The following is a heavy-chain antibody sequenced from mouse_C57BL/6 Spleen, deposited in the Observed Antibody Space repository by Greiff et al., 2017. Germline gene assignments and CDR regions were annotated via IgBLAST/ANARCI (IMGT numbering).Heavy chain of an antibody. Sequence: EVQVVESGGGLVQPGGSMKLSCVASGFTFSNYWMNWVRQSPEKGLEWVAQIRLKSDNYATHYAESVKGRFTISRDDSKSSVYLQMNNLRAEDTGIYYCTGELDLLLFDYWGQGTTLTVSS. CDR1: GFTFSNYW. CDR2: IRLKSDNYAT. CDR3: TGELDLLLFDY. J-gene: IGHJ2*01. V-gene: IGHV6-3*01. D-gene: IGHD1-1*01.